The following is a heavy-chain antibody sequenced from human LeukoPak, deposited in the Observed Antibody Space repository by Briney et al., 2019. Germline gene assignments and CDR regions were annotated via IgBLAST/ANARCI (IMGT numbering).Heavy chain of an antibody. V-gene: IGHV4-59*08. J-gene: IGHJ4*02. CDR2: IYYSGST. CDR1: GGSISSYY. D-gene: IGHD3-22*01. CDR3: ARHSDSSGFYFAY. Sequence: SETLSLTCTASGGSISSYYWSWIRQPPGKGLEWIGYIYYSGSTTYNPSLKTRVTISVDTSKNQFSLELSSVTAADTAVYYCARHSDSSGFYFAYWGQGTLVTVSS.